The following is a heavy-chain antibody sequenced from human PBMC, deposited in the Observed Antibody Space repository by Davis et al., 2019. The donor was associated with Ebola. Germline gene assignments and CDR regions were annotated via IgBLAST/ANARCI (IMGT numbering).Heavy chain of an antibody. CDR2: IYTGDSDT. CDR3: ARQSAAGYYYYYGMDV. V-gene: IGHV5-51*01. Sequence: GESLKISCKDSGNSFASHWIGWLRQMPGKGLEWMGIIYTGDSDTRYSPSFRGQFNISADKSIKTAFLQWSSLKASDTAMYYCARQSAAGYYYYYGMDVWGQGTTVTVSS. CDR1: GNSFASHW. D-gene: IGHD6-13*01. J-gene: IGHJ6*02.